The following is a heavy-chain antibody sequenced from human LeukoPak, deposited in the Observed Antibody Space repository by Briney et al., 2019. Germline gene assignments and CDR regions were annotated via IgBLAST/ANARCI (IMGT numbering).Heavy chain of an antibody. J-gene: IGHJ4*02. Sequence: GGSLRLSCAASGFTFSSYAMSWVRQAPGKGLEWVSAISGSGGSTYYADSVKGRFTISRDNSKNTLYLQMNSLRAEGTAVYYCAKDGGYSYGSLDYWGQGTLVTVSS. CDR2: ISGSGGST. CDR3: AKDGGYSYGSLDY. D-gene: IGHD5-18*01. CDR1: GFTFSSYA. V-gene: IGHV3-23*01.